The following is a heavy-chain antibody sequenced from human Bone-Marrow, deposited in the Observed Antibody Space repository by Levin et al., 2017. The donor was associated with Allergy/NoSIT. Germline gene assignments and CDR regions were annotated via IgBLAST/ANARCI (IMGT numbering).Heavy chain of an antibody. J-gene: IGHJ5*02. V-gene: IGHV3-11*01. CDR1: GFTFSDYY. Sequence: GESLKISCAASGFTFSDYYMSWIRQAPGKGLEWVSYISSSGSTIYYADSVKGRFTISRDNAKNSLYLQMNSLRAEDTAVYYCARVTIKTTRIDPWGQGTLVTVSS. D-gene: IGHD4-17*01. CDR3: ARVTIKTTRIDP. CDR2: ISSSGSTI.